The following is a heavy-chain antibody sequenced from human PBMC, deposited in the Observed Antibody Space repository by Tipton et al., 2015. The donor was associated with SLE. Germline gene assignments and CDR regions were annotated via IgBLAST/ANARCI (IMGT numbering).Heavy chain of an antibody. J-gene: IGHJ2*01. V-gene: IGHV4-39*01. CDR2: IYYSGSN. CDR1: GGSISSRSYY. CDR3: ASVLRGDYWYFDL. D-gene: IGHD3-3*01. Sequence: TLSLTCTVSGGSISSRSYYWGWIRKTPGSGLEWIGSIYYSGSNYYHPSLKRLVTISVDTSKNQFSRKLSSVTAADTAVYYCASVLRGDYWYFDLWGRGTLVTVSS.